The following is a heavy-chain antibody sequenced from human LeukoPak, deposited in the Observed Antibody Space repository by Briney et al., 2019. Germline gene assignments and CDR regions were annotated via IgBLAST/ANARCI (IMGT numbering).Heavy chain of an antibody. CDR1: GFTFSSYA. Sequence: GGSLRLSCSASGFTFSSYAMSWVRQAPGKGLEWVSAISGSGGSTYYADSVKGRFTISRDNSKNTLYLQMNSLRAEDTAVYYCAKDQGGGGAGFDYWGQGTLVTVSS. CDR2: ISGSGGST. V-gene: IGHV3-23*01. D-gene: IGHD2-15*01. J-gene: IGHJ4*02. CDR3: AKDQGGGGAGFDY.